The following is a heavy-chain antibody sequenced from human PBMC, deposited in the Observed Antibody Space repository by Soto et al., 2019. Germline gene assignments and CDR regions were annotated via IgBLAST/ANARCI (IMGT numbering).Heavy chain of an antibody. V-gene: IGHV3-23*01. D-gene: IGHD1-26*01. CDR3: AKDLGLPRHRELMTDY. CDR2: ISGSGGST. CDR1: GFTFSSYA. Sequence: GGSLRLSCAASGFTFSSYAMSWVRQAPGKGLEWVSAISGSGGSTYYADSVKGRFTISRDNSKNTLYLQMNSLRAEDTAVYYCAKDLGLPRHRELMTDYWGQGTLVTVSS. J-gene: IGHJ4*02.